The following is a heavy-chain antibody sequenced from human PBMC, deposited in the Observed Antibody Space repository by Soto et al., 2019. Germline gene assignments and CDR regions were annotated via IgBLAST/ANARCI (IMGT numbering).Heavy chain of an antibody. Sequence: QVQLVQSGAEVKKPGSSVKVSCKASGGSFNNYAVTWVRQAPGQGLEWMGGIIPSSGTPNYAQRFQGRVTITAAEYTSTGSMELSSLRSEDTALYYCASSYGTSWYGDYWGQGTLVTVSS. D-gene: IGHD6-13*01. V-gene: IGHV1-69*01. CDR1: GGSFNNYA. CDR2: IIPSSGTP. J-gene: IGHJ4*02. CDR3: ASSYGTSWYGDY.